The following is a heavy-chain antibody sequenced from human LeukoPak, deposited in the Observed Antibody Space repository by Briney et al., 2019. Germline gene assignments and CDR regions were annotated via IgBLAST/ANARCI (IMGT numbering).Heavy chain of an antibody. D-gene: IGHD6-6*01. J-gene: IGHJ6*03. CDR2: MNPNSGNT. CDR3: ARVPEGPYSSSNYYYYYMDV. Sequence: ASVKVSCKASGYTFTSYDINWVRQATGQGLEWMGWMNPNSGNTGYAQKFQGRVTMTRNTSISTAYMELSSLRSEDTAVYYCARVPEGPYSSSNYYYYYMDVWGKGITVTVSS. V-gene: IGHV1-8*01. CDR1: GYTFTSYD.